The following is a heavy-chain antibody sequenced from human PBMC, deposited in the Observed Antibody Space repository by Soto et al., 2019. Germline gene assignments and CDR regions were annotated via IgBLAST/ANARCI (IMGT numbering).Heavy chain of an antibody. Sequence: GGSLRLSCAASGFTFSSYAMHWVRQAPGKGLEWVAVISYDGSNKYYADSVKGRFTISRDNSKNTLYLQMNSLRAEDTAVYYCASCYDILTGYDYWGQGTLVTVSS. D-gene: IGHD3-9*01. CDR2: ISYDGSNK. CDR3: ASCYDILTGYDY. CDR1: GFTFSSYA. V-gene: IGHV3-30-3*01. J-gene: IGHJ4*02.